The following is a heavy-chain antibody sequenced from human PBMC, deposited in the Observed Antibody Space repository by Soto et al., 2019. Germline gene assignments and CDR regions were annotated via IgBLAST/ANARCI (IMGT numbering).Heavy chain of an antibody. D-gene: IGHD2-2*01. V-gene: IGHV4-39*02. CDR1: GGSISSSSYY. J-gene: IGHJ5*02. CDR3: AREDEMYCSSTSCPNNWFDP. CDR2: IYYSGST. Sequence: SETLSLTCTVSGGSISSSSYYWGWIRQPPGKGLEWIGSIYYSGSTYYNPSLKSRVTISVDTSKNQFSLKLSSVTAADTAVYYCAREDEMYCSSTSCPNNWFDPWGQGTLVTVSS.